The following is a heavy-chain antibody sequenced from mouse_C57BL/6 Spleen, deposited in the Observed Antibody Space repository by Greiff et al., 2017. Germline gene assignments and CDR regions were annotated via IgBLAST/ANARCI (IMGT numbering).Heavy chain of an antibody. CDR3: ARGSYDFDY. D-gene: IGHD1-1*02. CDR2: IDPEDGET. J-gene: IGHJ2*01. V-gene: IGHV14-2*01. CDR1: GFNIKDYY. Sequence: VQLKQSGAELVKPGASVKLSCTASGFNIKDYYMHWVKQRTEQGLEWIGRIDPEDGETKYAPKFQGKATITADTPSNTAYLQLSSLTSEDTAVYYCARGSYDFDYWGQGTTLTVSS.